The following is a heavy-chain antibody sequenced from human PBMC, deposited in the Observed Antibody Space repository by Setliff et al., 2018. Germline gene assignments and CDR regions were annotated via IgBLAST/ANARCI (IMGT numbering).Heavy chain of an antibody. D-gene: IGHD3-10*01. V-gene: IGHV1-45*02. CDR1: GYTFTYRY. CDR2: ITPFNGNT. Sequence: GASVKVSCKASGYTFTYRYLHWVQQAPGQALEWMGWITPFNGNTNYAQKFQDRVTITRDRSMSTAYMELSSLRSEDTAMYYCASEPTMVRGVIITSYGMDVWGQGTTVTAP. J-gene: IGHJ6*02. CDR3: ASEPTMVRGVIITSYGMDV.